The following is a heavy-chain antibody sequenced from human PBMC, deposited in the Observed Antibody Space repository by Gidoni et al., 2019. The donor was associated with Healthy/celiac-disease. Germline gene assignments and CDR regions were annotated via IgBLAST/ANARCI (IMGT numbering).Heavy chain of an antibody. J-gene: IGHJ4*02. D-gene: IGHD2-2*01. V-gene: IGHV3-49*05. CDR1: GFTFGDYA. Sequence: EVQLVESGGGLVKPGRSLRLSCTASGFTFGDYARSWFRQAPGKGLEWVGFIRSKAYGGTTEYAASVKGRFTISRDDSKSIAYLQMNSLKTEDTAVYYCTRFLGYCSSTSCYGGVDYWGQGTLVTVSS. CDR2: IRSKAYGGTT. CDR3: TRFLGYCSSTSCYGGVDY.